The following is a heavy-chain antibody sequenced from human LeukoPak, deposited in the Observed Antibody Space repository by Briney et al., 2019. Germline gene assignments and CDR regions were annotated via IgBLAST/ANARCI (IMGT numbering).Heavy chain of an antibody. CDR2: IYYSGST. CDR3: ARHNALDY. Sequence: SETLSLTCTVSGGSISSYYWSWIRQPPGKGLEWIGYIYYSGSTNYNPSLKSRVTISVDTSKNQFSLKLTSVTAADTAVYYCARHNALDYWGQGTLVTVSS. J-gene: IGHJ4*02. CDR1: GGSISSYY. V-gene: IGHV4-59*08.